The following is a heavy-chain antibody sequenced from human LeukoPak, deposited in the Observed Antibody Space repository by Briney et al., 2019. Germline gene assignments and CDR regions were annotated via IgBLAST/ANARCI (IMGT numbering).Heavy chain of an antibody. D-gene: IGHD7-27*01. Sequence: ASVKVSCKASGYTFTSYDFNWVRQATGQRPEWMGWMSPNSGDTGYAQKFQDRVTMSRNTSISTAYMELSSLRSDDTAVYYCARGPPNWGYDYWGPGTLVTVSS. J-gene: IGHJ4*02. CDR1: GYTFTSYD. CDR2: MSPNSGDT. CDR3: ARGPPNWGYDY. V-gene: IGHV1-8*01.